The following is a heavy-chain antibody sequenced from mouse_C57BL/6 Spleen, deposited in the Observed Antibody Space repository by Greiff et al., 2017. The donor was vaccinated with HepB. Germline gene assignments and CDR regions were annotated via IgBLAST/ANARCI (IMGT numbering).Heavy chain of an antibody. J-gene: IGHJ2*01. CDR2: INPSTGGT. Sequence: VQLQQSGPELVKPGASVKISCKASGYSFTGYYMNWVKQSPEKSLEWIGEINPSTGGTTYNQKFKAKATLTVDKSSSTAYMQLKSLTSEDSAVYYCARWPGQGDYWGQGTTLTVSS. D-gene: IGHD3-3*01. V-gene: IGHV1-42*01. CDR1: GYSFTGYY. CDR3: ARWPGQGDY.